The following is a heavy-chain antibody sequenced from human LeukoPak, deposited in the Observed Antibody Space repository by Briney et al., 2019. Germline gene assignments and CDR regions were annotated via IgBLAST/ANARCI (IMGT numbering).Heavy chain of an antibody. CDR3: ARDHGGDIVVVPAAPFDY. CDR1: SGSISSTYF. Sequence: SETLSLTCTVSSGSISSTYFWGWIRQSPGKELEWIGSIYYSGSTYYNPSLKSRVTISVDTSKNQFSLKLSSVTAADTAVYYCARDHGGDIVVVPAAPFDYWGQGTLVTVSS. V-gene: IGHV4-39*07. J-gene: IGHJ4*02. D-gene: IGHD2-2*01. CDR2: IYYSGST.